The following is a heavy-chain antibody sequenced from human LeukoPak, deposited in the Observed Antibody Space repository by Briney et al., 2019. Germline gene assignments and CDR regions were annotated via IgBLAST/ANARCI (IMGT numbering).Heavy chain of an antibody. CDR3: ATGYSSTWYYFDY. Sequence: PSETLSLTCTVSGDSISSYYWSWIRQPPGKGLEWIGYIYHSGSTNYNPTLKSRVTISADTSKDQFSLKLASVTAADTAVYYCATGYSSTWYYFDYWGQGTLVTVSS. D-gene: IGHD6-13*01. CDR2: IYHSGST. V-gene: IGHV4-59*01. CDR1: GDSISSYY. J-gene: IGHJ4*02.